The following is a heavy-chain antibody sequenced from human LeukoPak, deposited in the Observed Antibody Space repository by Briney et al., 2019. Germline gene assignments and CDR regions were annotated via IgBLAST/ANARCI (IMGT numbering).Heavy chain of an antibody. V-gene: IGHV3-48*01. Sequence: GGSLRLSCAASGFTFSSYSMNWVRQAPEKGLEWVSYISSSSSTIYYADSVKGRFTISRDNAKNSLYLQMNSLRAEDTAVYYCARDFCSGGSRYGYNWFDPWGQGTLVTVSS. J-gene: IGHJ5*02. CDR3: ARDFCSGGSRYGYNWFDP. CDR2: ISSSSSTI. D-gene: IGHD2-15*01. CDR1: GFTFSSYS.